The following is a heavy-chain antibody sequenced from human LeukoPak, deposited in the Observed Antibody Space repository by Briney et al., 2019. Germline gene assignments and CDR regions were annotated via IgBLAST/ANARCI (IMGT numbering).Heavy chain of an antibody. Sequence: SETLSLTCTVSGGSISSYYWSWIRQLPGKEPAWIGYIYYTGSTEYHPSLKSRVTISLDTSKNQFSLKLTSVTAADTAVYYCARVYQSAEYYFDYWGQGNLVSVSS. J-gene: IGHJ4*02. V-gene: IGHV4-59*01. D-gene: IGHD2-2*01. CDR2: IYYTGST. CDR1: GGSISSYY. CDR3: ARVYQSAEYYFDY.